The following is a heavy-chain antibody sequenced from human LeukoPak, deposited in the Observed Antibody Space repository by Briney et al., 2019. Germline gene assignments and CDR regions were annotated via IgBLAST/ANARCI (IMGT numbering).Heavy chain of an antibody. J-gene: IGHJ5*02. CDR1: GGSISSYY. CDR3: ARGIRPPFKVSGSCPGRVDL. Sequence: SETLSLTCTVSGGSISSYYWSWIRQPPGKGLEWIGYIYYSGSTNYNTSLKSRVTISVDTSKNQFSLKLSSVTAADTAVYYCARGIRPPFKVSGSCPGRVDLWGQGTLVTVSS. V-gene: IGHV4-59*01. CDR2: IYYSGST. D-gene: IGHD3-10*01.